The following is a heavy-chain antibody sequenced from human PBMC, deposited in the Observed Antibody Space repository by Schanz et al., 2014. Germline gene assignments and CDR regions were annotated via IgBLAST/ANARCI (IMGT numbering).Heavy chain of an antibody. Sequence: EVQLVESGGGLVKPGGSLRLSCAASGFIVSSTYMTWVRQAPGKGLEWVSIIYSGVSTYYADSVKGRFTISRDNSKNTVYLQMNSLRSDDAAVYYCARAQGVIRLYYGVDVWGQGTTVTVSS. J-gene: IGHJ6*02. CDR3: ARAQGVIRLYYGVDV. D-gene: IGHD3-10*01. CDR2: IYSGVST. V-gene: IGHV3-66*01. CDR1: GFIVSSTY.